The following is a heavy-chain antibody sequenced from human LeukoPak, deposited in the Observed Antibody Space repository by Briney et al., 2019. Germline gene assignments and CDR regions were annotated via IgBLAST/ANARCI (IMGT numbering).Heavy chain of an antibody. CDR3: AKDPPDIAVAGYFDY. D-gene: IGHD6-19*01. J-gene: IGHJ4*02. CDR1: GFTFSTYA. Sequence: PTGGSLRLSCAASGFTFSTYAMSWVRQAPGKGLEWVSTISGSGGSTYYADSVKGRFTISRDNSKNTLYPQMNSLRAEDTALYYCAKDPPDIAVAGYFDYWGQGTLVTVSS. CDR2: ISGSGGST. V-gene: IGHV3-23*01.